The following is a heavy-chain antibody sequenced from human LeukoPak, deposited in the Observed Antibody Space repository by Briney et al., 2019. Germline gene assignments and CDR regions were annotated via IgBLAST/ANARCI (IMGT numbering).Heavy chain of an antibody. D-gene: IGHD6-6*01. CDR1: RGSISSYY. CDR2: IYYSGSA. Sequence: PSETLSLTCTVSRGSISSYYWSWIRQPPGKGLEWIGCIYYSGSANYNPSLKTRVTISVDTSKNQFSLKLSSVTAADTAVYYCASPIAARRDPLYYYYYMDVWGKGTTVTVSS. J-gene: IGHJ6*03. V-gene: IGHV4-59*12. CDR3: ASPIAARRDPLYYYYYMDV.